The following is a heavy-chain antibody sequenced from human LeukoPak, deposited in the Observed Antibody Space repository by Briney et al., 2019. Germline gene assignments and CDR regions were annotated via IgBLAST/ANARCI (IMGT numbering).Heavy chain of an antibody. CDR2: IRNDGSNY. D-gene: IGHD5-24*01. Sequence: GGSLRLSCAASGFTFSDYGMHWVRQAPGRGLEWVAFIRNDGSNYYHADSVKGRFTISRDNSKNTLYLQMNSLRAEDTAVYYCAKVVDGYNSLDYWGQGTLVTVSS. J-gene: IGHJ4*02. V-gene: IGHV3-30*02. CDR3: AKVVDGYNSLDY. CDR1: GFTFSDYG.